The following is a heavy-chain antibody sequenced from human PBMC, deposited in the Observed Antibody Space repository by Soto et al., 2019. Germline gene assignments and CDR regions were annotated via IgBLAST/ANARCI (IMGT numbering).Heavy chain of an antibody. CDR2: LTANGGST. J-gene: IGHJ4*02. V-gene: IGHV3-23*01. CDR1: GFTFSSYV. CDR3: ALDSSWYPVFHY. D-gene: IGHD6-13*01. Sequence: EVQLLESGGGLVQPGGSLRLSCAASGFTFSSYVMTWVRQAPGKGLEWVSSLTANGGSTYYADSVKGRFTISRDNSRHTLYLQMSRLRAEYSVLLYCALDSSWYPVFHYWGQGTLVTVSS.